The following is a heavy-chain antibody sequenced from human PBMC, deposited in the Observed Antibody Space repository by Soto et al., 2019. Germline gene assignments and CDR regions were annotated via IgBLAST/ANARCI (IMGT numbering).Heavy chain of an antibody. J-gene: IGHJ6*02. D-gene: IGHD2-15*01. CDR2: IIPIFGTA. Sequence: QVQLVQSGAEVKKPGSSVKVSCKASGGTFSSYAISWVRQAPGQGREWMGGIIPIFGTANYAQKFQGRVTITADESTSTAYMELSSLRPEDTAVYYCARVYCSGGRGDFGMDLWGQGTKVTVYS. CDR1: GGTFSSYA. V-gene: IGHV1-69*01. CDR3: ARVYCSGGRGDFGMDL.